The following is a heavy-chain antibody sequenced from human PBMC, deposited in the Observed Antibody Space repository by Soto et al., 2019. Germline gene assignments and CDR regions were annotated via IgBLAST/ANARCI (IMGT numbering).Heavy chain of an antibody. D-gene: IGHD3-9*01. J-gene: IGHJ6*02. CDR3: ARGYFDWLLYGAPPSDYGMDV. V-gene: IGHV1-8*01. CDR1: GYTFTSYD. CDR2: MNPNSGNT. Sequence: GASVKVSCKASGYTFTSYDINWVRQATGQGLEWMGWMNPNSGNTGYAQKFQGRVTMTRNTSISTAYMELSSLRSEDTAVYYCARGYFDWLLYGAPPSDYGMDVWGQGTMVTAP.